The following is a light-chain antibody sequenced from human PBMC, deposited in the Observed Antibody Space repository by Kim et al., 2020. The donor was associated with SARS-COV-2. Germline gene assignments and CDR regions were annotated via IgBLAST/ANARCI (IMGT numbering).Light chain of an antibody. CDR1: TGAVTSGHY. V-gene: IGLV7-46*01. Sequence: QAVVTQEPSLTVSPGGTVTLTCGSSTGAVTSGHYPYWFQQKPGQAPRTLIYHTTDKHSWTPARFSGSLLGGKAALTLSGAQPEDEADYYCVLSYSGGRQVIFGGGTQLTVL. J-gene: IGLJ2*01. CDR2: HTT. CDR3: VLSYSGGRQVI.